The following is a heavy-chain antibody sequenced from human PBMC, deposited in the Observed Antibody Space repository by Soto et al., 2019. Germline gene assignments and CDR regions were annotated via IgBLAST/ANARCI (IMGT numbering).Heavy chain of an antibody. CDR1: GFTVSDKY. D-gene: IGHD2-15*01. CDR3: AKEEGFCSGGTCFYYGLDV. J-gene: IGHJ6*02. CDR2: VYRDGSA. V-gene: IGHV3-66*01. Sequence: PGGSLRLSCAASGFTVSDKYMYWVRQAPGKGLEWVSVVYRDGSAYYTDSLKGKFTISRDSSKNTLYLQMNSLRADDTAVYYCAKEEGFCSGGTCFYYGLDVWGQGTTVTVSS.